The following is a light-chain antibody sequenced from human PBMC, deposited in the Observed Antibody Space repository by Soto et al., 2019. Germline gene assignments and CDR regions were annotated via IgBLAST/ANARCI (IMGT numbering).Light chain of an antibody. J-gene: IGKJ1*01. Sequence: DLQVTQSPSSLSASVGDRVTITCRASQDIGDALGWFQQRPGKAPKRLIYAASSLQSGVPSRFSGSGSGTEFTLTISSLQPEDFATYYCLQHTYLWTFGQGTKVEMK. CDR3: LQHTYLWT. V-gene: IGKV1-17*01. CDR2: AAS. CDR1: QDIGDA.